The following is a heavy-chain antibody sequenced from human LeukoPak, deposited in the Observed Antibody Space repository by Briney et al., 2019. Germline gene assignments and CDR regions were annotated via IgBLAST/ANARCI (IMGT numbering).Heavy chain of an antibody. CDR1: GFTVSSNY. CDR2: IHKNAIT. V-gene: IGHV3-53*01. J-gene: IGHJ4*02. D-gene: IGHD3-10*01. CDR3: ARAQRLLWFGELSF. Sequence: GGSLRLSCAASGFTVSSNYMTWVRQAPGKGLEWVSVIHKNAITYHADSVKGRFTISRDNSKNTLYLQMNSLRAEDTAVYYCARAQRLLWFGELSFWGQGTLVTVSS.